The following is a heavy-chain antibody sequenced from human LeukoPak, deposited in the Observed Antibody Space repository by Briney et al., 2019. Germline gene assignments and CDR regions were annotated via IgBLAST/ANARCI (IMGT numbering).Heavy chain of an antibody. Sequence: ASVTVSCTASGYTFTSYAMNWVRQAPGQGLEWMGWINTNTGNPTYARGFTGRFVFSLDTSVSTAYLQISSLKAEDTAVYYCARDSAMVPDYWGQGTLVTASS. CDR3: ARDSAMVPDY. CDR1: GYTFTSYA. D-gene: IGHD3-10*01. J-gene: IGHJ4*02. V-gene: IGHV7-4-1*02. CDR2: INTNTGNP.